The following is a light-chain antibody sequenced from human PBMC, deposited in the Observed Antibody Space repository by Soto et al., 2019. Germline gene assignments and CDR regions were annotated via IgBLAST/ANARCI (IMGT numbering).Light chain of an antibody. CDR3: SLYTSENTYV. V-gene: IGLV2-18*01. CDR2: EAS. CDR1: STDFVSYNR. Sequence: QSLLTQPPSVSGSPGQSVTISCTGTSTDFVSYNRVSWYQQPPGTAPKLIIYEASNRPLGVPDRFSGSKSGNTASLTISGLQAADEADYYCSLYTSENTYVFGTGTKVTVL. J-gene: IGLJ1*01.